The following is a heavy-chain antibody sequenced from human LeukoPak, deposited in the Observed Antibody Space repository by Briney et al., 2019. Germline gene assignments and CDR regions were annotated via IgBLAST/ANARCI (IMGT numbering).Heavy chain of an antibody. D-gene: IGHD3-3*01. J-gene: IGHJ5*02. CDR3: AKDPYYDFWSGYRVDNWFDP. CDR1: GFTFSSYA. Sequence: GGSLRLSCAASGFTFSSYAMSWVRQAPGKGLEWVSAISGSGGSTYYADSVKGRFTISRDNSKNTLYLQMNSLRAEDTAVYYCAKDPYYDFWSGYRVDNWFDPWGQGTLVTVS. CDR2: ISGSGGST. V-gene: IGHV3-23*01.